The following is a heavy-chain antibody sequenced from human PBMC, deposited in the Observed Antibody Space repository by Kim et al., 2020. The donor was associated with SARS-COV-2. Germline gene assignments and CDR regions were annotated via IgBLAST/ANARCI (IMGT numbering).Heavy chain of an antibody. J-gene: IGHJ6*03. D-gene: IGHD3-9*01. CDR1: GGSIRNYY. V-gene: IGHV4-59*12. CDR3: ARLNRGRDTITYFSHMDV. CDR2: IYYTGST. Sequence: SETLSLTCTVSGGSIRNYYWSWIRQPPGKGLEWIGYIYYTGSTNYNPSLRSRVSISVDTSKNQFSLRLSSVTAADTAVYYCARLNRGRDTITYFSHMDVWGKGTTVTVSS.